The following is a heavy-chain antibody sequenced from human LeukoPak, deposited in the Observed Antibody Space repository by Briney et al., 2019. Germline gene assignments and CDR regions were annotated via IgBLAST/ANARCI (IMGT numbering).Heavy chain of an antibody. CDR1: GYTFTGYY. J-gene: IGHJ4*02. CDR2: INPNSGGT. Sequence: ASVKVSCKASGYTFTGYYMHWVRQAPGQGIELMGWINPNSGGTNYAQKFQGRVTMTRDTSISTAYMELSRLRSDDTAVYYCARRAVRGVMGFDYWGQGTLVTVSS. D-gene: IGHD3-10*01. V-gene: IGHV1-2*02. CDR3: ARRAVRGVMGFDY.